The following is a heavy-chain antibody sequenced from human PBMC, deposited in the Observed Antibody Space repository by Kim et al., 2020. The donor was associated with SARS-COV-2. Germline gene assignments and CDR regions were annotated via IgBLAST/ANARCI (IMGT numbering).Heavy chain of an antibody. D-gene: IGHD2-15*01. CDR2: IYYSGST. CDR3: ARGLGSGYCSGGSCDY. Sequence: SETLSLTCTVSGGSISSSSYYWGWIRQPPGKGLEWIGSIYYSGSTYYNPSLKSRVTISVDTSKNQFSLKLSSVTAADTAVYYCARGLGSGYCSGGSCDYWGQGTLVTVSS. J-gene: IGHJ4*02. V-gene: IGHV4-39*01. CDR1: GGSISSSSYY.